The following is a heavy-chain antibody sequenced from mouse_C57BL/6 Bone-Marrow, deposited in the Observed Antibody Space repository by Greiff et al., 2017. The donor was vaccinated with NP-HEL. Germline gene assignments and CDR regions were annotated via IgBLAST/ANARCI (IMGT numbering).Heavy chain of an antibody. CDR2: IHPNSGST. V-gene: IGHV1-64*01. J-gene: IGHJ3*01. CDR1: GYTFTSYW. D-gene: IGHD1-1*01. CDR3: TITTVVATRAY. Sequence: QVQLKQPGAELVKPGASVKLSCKASGYTFTSYWMHWVKQRPGQGLEWIGMIHPNSGSTNYNEKFKSKATLTVDKSSSTAYMQLSSLTSEDSAVYYCTITTVVATRAYWGQGTLVTVSA.